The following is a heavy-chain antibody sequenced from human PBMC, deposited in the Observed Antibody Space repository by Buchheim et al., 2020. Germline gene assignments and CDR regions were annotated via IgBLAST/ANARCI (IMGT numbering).Heavy chain of an antibody. Sequence: QLQLQESGPGLVKPSETLSLTCTVSGGSSSFRTYYWAWIRQPPGKGLEWIGSIFYTGSTNYNPSLTSRVTISVATSKYQFSLKLSSVNAADTAVYYCARDLVCGGDCYAYDYWGQGAL. V-gene: IGHV4-39*07. J-gene: IGHJ4*02. CDR2: IFYTGST. D-gene: IGHD2-21*02. CDR1: GGSSSFRTYY. CDR3: ARDLVCGGDCYAYDY.